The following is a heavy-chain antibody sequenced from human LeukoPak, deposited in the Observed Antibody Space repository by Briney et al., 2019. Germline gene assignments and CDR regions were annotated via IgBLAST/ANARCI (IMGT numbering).Heavy chain of an antibody. CDR1: GYTFTSYA. D-gene: IGHD4-17*01. Sequence: ASVKVSCKASGYTFTSYAMHWVRQAPGQRLEWMGWINAGNGNTKYSQKFQGRVTITRDTSASTAYMELSSLRSEDTAVYYCARGSGELYGDYGDGMDVWGQGPTVTVSS. CDR2: INAGNGNT. CDR3: ARGSGELYGDYGDGMDV. J-gene: IGHJ6*02. V-gene: IGHV1-3*01.